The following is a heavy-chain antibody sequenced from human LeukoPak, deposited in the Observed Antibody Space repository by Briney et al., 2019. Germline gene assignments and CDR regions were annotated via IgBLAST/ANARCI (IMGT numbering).Heavy chain of an antibody. CDR3: ARDRLNPGGACLDY. CDR1: GYTFTSYG. CDR2: ISAYNGNT. V-gene: IGHV1-18*01. Sequence: ASVKVSCKASGYTFTSYGISWVRQAPGQGLEWMGWISAYNGNTNYAQKLQGRVTMTTDTSTSTAYMELRSLRSDDTAVYYCARDRLNPGGACLDYWSQGTLVTVSS. D-gene: IGHD1-1*01. J-gene: IGHJ4*02.